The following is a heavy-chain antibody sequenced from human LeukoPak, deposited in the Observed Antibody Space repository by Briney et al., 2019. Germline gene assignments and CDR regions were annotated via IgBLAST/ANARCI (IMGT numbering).Heavy chain of an antibody. Sequence: GASVKVSCKASGYTFTSYDFNWVRQATGQRPEWMGWMSPNSGDTGYAQKFQGRVTMTRNTSISTAYMELSSLRSEDTAVYYCARGGQWLAPDPWGQGTLVTVSS. D-gene: IGHD6-19*01. CDR3: ARGGQWLAPDP. CDR2: MSPNSGDT. V-gene: IGHV1-8*01. J-gene: IGHJ5*02. CDR1: GYTFTSYD.